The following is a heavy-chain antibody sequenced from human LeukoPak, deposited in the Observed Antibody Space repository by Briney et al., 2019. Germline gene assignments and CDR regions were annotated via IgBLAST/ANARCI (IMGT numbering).Heavy chain of an antibody. CDR3: ARDGGYCSGGSCYSDF. Sequence: SETLSLTCSVSGGAIGSGTYYWSWIRQPPGKGLEWIGYIYHSGSTYYNPSLKSRVTLPLDTSRNQFSLRLSSVTAADTALYYCARDGGYCSGGSCYSDFWGPGILVTVSS. D-gene: IGHD2-15*01. J-gene: IGHJ4*02. CDR2: IYHSGST. CDR1: GGAIGSGTYY. V-gene: IGHV4-30-2*01.